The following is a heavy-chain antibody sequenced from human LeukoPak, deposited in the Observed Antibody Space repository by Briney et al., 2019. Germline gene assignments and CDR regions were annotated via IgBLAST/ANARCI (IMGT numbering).Heavy chain of an antibody. D-gene: IGHD2-15*01. Sequence: GGTLRLSCAASGFTFSSYVMSWVRQAPGKGLEWVSSISGSGGSTNYADSVKGRFTISRDNSKNTLYLQMNNLRAEDTAVYYCAKERYCSGGSCFHFCDFWGQGTLVTVSS. CDR3: AKERYCSGGSCFHFCDF. CDR1: GFTFSSYV. J-gene: IGHJ4*02. CDR2: ISGSGGST. V-gene: IGHV3-23*01.